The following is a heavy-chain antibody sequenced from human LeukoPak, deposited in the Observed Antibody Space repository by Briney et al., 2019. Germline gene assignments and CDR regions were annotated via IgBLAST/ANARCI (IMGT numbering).Heavy chain of an antibody. CDR3: AKAPPRSSSAEFDY. CDR1: GFTFSSYA. V-gene: IGHV3-23*01. D-gene: IGHD6-6*01. J-gene: IGHJ4*02. CDR2: VSASGGTT. Sequence: GGSLRLSCTASGFTFSSYAMSWVRQAPGKGLEWVSAVSASGGTTYYADSVKGRFTISRDNSKHTLYLQMNSLSPEDTAVYYCAKAPPRSSSAEFDYWGQGTLVTVSS.